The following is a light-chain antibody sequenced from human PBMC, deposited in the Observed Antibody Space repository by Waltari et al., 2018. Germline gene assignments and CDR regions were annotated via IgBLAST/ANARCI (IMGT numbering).Light chain of an antibody. CDR3: QQYNSYPLT. Sequence: EIVLTQSPATLSLSPGERATLSCRASQSVSSYLAWYQQKPGKAPNLLVYSASNLQSGVPSRFSGSGSGTDFTLTISSLQPEDFATYYCQQYNSYPLTFGGGTKVEIK. J-gene: IGKJ4*01. CDR1: QSVSSY. CDR2: SAS. V-gene: IGKV3-11*01.